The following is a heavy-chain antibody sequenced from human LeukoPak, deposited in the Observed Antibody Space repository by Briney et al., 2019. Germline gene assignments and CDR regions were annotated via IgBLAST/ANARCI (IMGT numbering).Heavy chain of an antibody. J-gene: IGHJ4*02. CDR3: AKGFAYDFWSGYYFDY. CDR1: GFTFSSYA. D-gene: IGHD3-3*01. Sequence: PGGSLRLSCAASGFTFSSYAMSWVRQAPGKGLEWVSTISGSGGSTYYADSVKGRFTISRDNSKNTLYLQMNSLRAEDTAVYYCAKGFAYDFWSGYYFDYWGQGTLVTVSS. CDR2: ISGSGGST. V-gene: IGHV3-23*01.